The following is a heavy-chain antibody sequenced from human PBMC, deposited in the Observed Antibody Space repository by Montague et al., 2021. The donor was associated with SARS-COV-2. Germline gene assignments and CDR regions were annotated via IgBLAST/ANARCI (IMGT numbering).Heavy chain of an antibody. CDR1: GGSIRSTTFY. CDR2: ISEGDTT. CDR3: VTPGKTAVAGQFDY. D-gene: IGHD6-19*01. Sequence: SETLSLTCTVSGGSIRSTTFYWGWIRQSPGKGLEWIGYISEGDTTYYNPSLKSRVAISLDTPNNQFSLKITSLIVADTAIYYCVTPGKTAVAGQFDYWGPGILVTVSS. J-gene: IGHJ4*02. V-gene: IGHV4-39*07.